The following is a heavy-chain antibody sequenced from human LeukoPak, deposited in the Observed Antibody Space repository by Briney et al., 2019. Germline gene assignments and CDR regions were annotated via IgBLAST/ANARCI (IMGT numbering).Heavy chain of an antibody. J-gene: IGHJ4*02. D-gene: IGHD2/OR15-2a*01. Sequence: GGSLRLSCAASGFTFSSYAMSWVRQAPGKGLEWVSAITTSGGSTYYADSVKGRFTISRDNSKNTLYLQMNSLRAEDTAVYYCAKGDGSSTRRKPDYWGQGTLVTVSS. CDR1: GFTFSSYA. V-gene: IGHV3-23*01. CDR3: AKGDGSSTRRKPDY. CDR2: ITTSGGST.